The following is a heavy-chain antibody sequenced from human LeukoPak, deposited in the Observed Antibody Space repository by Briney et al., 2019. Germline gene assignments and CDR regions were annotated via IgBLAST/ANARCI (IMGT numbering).Heavy chain of an antibody. D-gene: IGHD4-23*01. CDR3: ARRGRGLNSGVGKWFDP. Sequence: PSETLSLTCSVSGASISSGSNYWGWIRQPPGKTLEWIGSIYSSGSTYYNSSLKSRVIIIIDTPKNHFSLTLSSVTAADTAVYYCARRGRGLNSGVGKWFDPWGQGTLVTVSS. J-gene: IGHJ5*02. CDR2: IYSSGST. V-gene: IGHV4-39*01. CDR1: GASISSGSNY.